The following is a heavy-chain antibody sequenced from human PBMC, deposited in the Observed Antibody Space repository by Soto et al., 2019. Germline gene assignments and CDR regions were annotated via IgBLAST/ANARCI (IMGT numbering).Heavy chain of an antibody. CDR2: IYYSGST. V-gene: IGHV4-31*03. Sequence: PSETLSLTYTVSGGSIISGGYYWSWIRQHPGKGLEWIGYIYYSGSTYYNPSLKSRVTISVDTSKNQFSLKLSSVTAADTAVYYCASQTHDYGDFDYWGQGTLVTVSS. D-gene: IGHD4-17*01. CDR3: ASQTHDYGDFDY. J-gene: IGHJ4*02. CDR1: GGSIISGGYY.